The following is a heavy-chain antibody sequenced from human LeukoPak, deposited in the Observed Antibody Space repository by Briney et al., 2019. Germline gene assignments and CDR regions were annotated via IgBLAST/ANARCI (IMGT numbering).Heavy chain of an antibody. Sequence: PWGALRPSRSTPWFTFSNYNMNWVRPASGEGLGWGSSISSSSSYIYYADSVKGRFTISRDNAKNSLYLQMNSLRAEDTAVYYCARDIRGSARPFDYWGQGTLVTVSS. V-gene: IGHV3-21*01. D-gene: IGHD3-10*01. CDR3: ARDIRGSARPFDY. CDR2: ISSSSSYI. J-gene: IGHJ4*02. CDR1: WFTFSNYN.